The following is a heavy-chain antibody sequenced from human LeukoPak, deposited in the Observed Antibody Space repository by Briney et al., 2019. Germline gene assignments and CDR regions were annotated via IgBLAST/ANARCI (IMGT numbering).Heavy chain of an antibody. D-gene: IGHD3-22*01. Sequence: GGSLRLSCAASGFTFSDYNMNWVRQAVGEGLEWVPSLSKGRSYIYYAESVKGRFTISRDHAKNSLYLQMNSLRAEDTAVYYCARVRRGDSIGYNDYWGQGTLVTVSS. CDR2: LSKGRSYI. V-gene: IGHV3-21*01. CDR1: GFTFSDYN. J-gene: IGHJ4*02. CDR3: ARVRRGDSIGYNDY.